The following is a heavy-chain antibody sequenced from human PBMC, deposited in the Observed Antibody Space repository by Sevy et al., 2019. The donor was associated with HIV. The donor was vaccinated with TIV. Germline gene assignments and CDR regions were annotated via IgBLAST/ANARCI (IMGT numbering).Heavy chain of an antibody. J-gene: IGHJ4*02. CDR2: INAISSNI. V-gene: IGHV3-21*01. D-gene: IGHD2-15*01. Sequence: GGSLRLSCADSGLTLSSYAMNWVRQAPGKGLEWVSSINAISSNIYYADSVKGRFTISRDNAENSLYLQMNSVRAEDTAVYYCARDLFSGGNAVYGYWGQGTLVTVSS. CDR1: GLTLSSYA. CDR3: ARDLFSGGNAVYGY.